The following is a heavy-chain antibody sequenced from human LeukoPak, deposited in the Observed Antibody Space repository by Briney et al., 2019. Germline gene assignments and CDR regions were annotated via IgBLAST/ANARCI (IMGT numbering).Heavy chain of an antibody. Sequence: SETLSLTCAVYGGSFSGYYWSWIRQPPGKGLEWIGEINHGGSTNYNPSLKSRVTISVDTSKNQFSLKLTSVTAADTAVYYCERGMALAGRGNWFDPWGQGTLVTVSS. J-gene: IGHJ5*02. V-gene: IGHV4-34*01. D-gene: IGHD6-19*01. CDR3: ERGMALAGRGNWFDP. CDR2: INHGGST. CDR1: GGSFSGYY.